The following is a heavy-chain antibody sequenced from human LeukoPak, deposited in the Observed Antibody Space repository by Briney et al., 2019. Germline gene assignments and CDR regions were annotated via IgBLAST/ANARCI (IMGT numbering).Heavy chain of an antibody. D-gene: IGHD3-22*01. CDR2: ISGSGGST. J-gene: IGHJ4*02. Sequence: SCKASGGTFSSYAMSWVRQAPGKGLEWVSAISGSGGSTYYADSVKGRFTISRDNSKNTLYLQMNSLRAEDTAVYYCAKAGHGSYYYDSSGYYVEYYFDYWGQGTLVTVSS. CDR1: GGTFSSYA. V-gene: IGHV3-23*01. CDR3: AKAGHGSYYYDSSGYYVEYYFDY.